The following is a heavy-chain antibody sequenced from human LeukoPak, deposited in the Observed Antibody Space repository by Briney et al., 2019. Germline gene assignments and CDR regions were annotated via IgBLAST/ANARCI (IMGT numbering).Heavy chain of an antibody. D-gene: IGHD3-10*01. V-gene: IGHV3-23*01. Sequence: GGSLRLSCAASGFTFSNYAMSWVRQAPGKGLEWVSSISGSGGSTYYADSVKGRFAISRDNSKNTLYLQLNSLRAEDTAVYYCAKGYYGSGNSWGYFDCGGQGTLVTVSS. CDR1: GFTFSNYA. J-gene: IGHJ4*02. CDR3: AKGYYGSGNSWGYFDC. CDR2: ISGSGGST.